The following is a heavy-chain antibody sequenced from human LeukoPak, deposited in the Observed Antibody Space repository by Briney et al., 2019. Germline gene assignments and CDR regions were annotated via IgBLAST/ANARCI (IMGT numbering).Heavy chain of an antibody. V-gene: IGHV3-21*01. J-gene: IGHJ5*02. CDR3: ARVMAIAVAGNWFDP. Sequence: GGSLRLSCAASGFTFSSYSMNWVRQAPGKGLEWVSSISSSSSYIYYADSVKGRSTISRDNAKNSLYLQMNSLRAEDTAVYYCARVMAIAVAGNWFDPWGQGTLVTVSS. CDR1: GFTFSSYS. D-gene: IGHD6-19*01. CDR2: ISSSSSYI.